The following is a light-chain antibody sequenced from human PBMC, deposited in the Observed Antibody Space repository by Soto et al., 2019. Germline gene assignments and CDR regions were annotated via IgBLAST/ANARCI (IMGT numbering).Light chain of an antibody. Sequence: QSVLTQPPSASGTPGQRVTISCSGGRSNIGSDTVNWYQQLPGTAPKLLIYDHRNRPSGVPDRFSGSKSGTSASLAITGLQAEDEAIYYCHSYDNNFSGSAVFGGGTKLTVL. CDR3: HSYDNNFSGSAV. CDR1: RSNIGSDT. CDR2: DHR. J-gene: IGLJ2*01. V-gene: IGLV1-44*01.